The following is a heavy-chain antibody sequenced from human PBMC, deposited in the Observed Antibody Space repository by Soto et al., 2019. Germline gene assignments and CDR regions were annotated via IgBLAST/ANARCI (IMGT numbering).Heavy chain of an antibody. D-gene: IGHD2-15*01. CDR2: IYPGDSDT. CDR3: ARVPKTSSPYCSGGSCYRVATIPYYFDY. Sequence: PGESLKISCKGSGYSFTSYWIGWVRQMPGKGLEWMGIIYPGDSDTRYSPSFQGQVTISADKSISTAYLQWSSLKASDTAMYYCARVPKTSSPYCSGGSCYRVATIPYYFDYWGQGTLVTVSS. CDR1: GYSFTSYW. V-gene: IGHV5-51*01. J-gene: IGHJ4*02.